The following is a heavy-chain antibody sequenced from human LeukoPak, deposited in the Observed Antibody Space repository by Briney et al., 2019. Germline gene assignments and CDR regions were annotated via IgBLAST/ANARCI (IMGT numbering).Heavy chain of an antibody. Sequence: EASVKLSCKASGYTFTSYGISWVRQAPGQGLEWMGWISAYNGNTNYAEKLKGRVTMTTDTSTSTAYMELRSLRSDDTAVYHCARAGNSGGWYPTKAFYYWGQGTLVTVSS. CDR3: ARAGNSGGWYPTKAFYY. D-gene: IGHD6-19*01. CDR1: GYTFTSYG. CDR2: ISAYNGNT. J-gene: IGHJ4*02. V-gene: IGHV1-18*04.